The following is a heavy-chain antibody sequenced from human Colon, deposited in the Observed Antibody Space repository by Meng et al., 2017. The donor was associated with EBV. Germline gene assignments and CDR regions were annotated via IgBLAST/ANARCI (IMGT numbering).Heavy chain of an antibody. V-gene: IGHV4-30-2*01. CDR1: GDSISSGDYS. J-gene: IGHJ5*02. CDR2: IYHGGTT. CDR3: ARGPYCGGDCYWFDP. Sequence: PSPSLPLTFAVSGDSISSGDYSWSWIRQPPGQGLEWIGYIYHGGTTYNTSLKSRVTISVDNSKNQFSLRLTSVTAADTAVYYCARGPYCGGDCYWFDPWGQGTLVTVSS. D-gene: IGHD2-21*02.